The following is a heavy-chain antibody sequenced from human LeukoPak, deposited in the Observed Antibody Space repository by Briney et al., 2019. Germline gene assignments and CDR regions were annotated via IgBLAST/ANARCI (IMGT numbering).Heavy chain of an antibody. CDR1: GFTVSSNY. CDR2: IYSGGST. Sequence: GGSLRLSCAASGFTVSSNYMSWVRQAPGKGLEWVSVIYSGGSTYYADSVKGRFPISRDNSKNTLYLQMNSLRAEDTAVYYCARGNGDYEEGTFDYWGQGTLVAVSS. CDR3: ARGNGDYEEGTFDY. J-gene: IGHJ4*02. V-gene: IGHV3-66*01. D-gene: IGHD4-17*01.